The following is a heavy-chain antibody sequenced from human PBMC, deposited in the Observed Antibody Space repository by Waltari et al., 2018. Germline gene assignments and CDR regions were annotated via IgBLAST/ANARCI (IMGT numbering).Heavy chain of an antibody. CDR1: GESFSDPF. CDR2: MNHRGSG. CDR3: ARAPSFHYGVFSVPLTLDY. J-gene: IGHJ3*01. Sequence: QVQLNQWGAGVLKPSETLSLTCAVSGESFSDPFCTWIRQPPGKGLEWIGQMNHRGSGTYNPSLKNRVTISVDTSMNQFSLMMTSLTAADTAVYYCARAPSFHYGVFSVPLTLDYWSQGTMVFVSS. V-gene: IGHV4-34*01. D-gene: IGHD4-17*01.